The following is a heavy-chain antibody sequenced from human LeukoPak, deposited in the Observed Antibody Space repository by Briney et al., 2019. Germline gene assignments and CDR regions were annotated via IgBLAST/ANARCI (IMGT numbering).Heavy chain of an antibody. CDR2: INHSGST. Sequence: PSETLSLTCAVYGGSFSGYYWSWIRQPPGKGLEWIGEINHSGSTNYNPSLKSRVTISVDTSKNQFSLKLSSVTAADTAVYYCARLAYDSSGYYYLDPWGQGTLVTVSS. D-gene: IGHD3-22*01. CDR1: GGSFSGYY. V-gene: IGHV4-34*01. CDR3: ARLAYDSSGYYYLDP. J-gene: IGHJ5*02.